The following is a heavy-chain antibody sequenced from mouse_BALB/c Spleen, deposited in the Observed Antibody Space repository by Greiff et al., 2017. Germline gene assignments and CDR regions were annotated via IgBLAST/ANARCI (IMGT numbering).Heavy chain of an antibody. CDR3: TRGVYGSSQIVFAY. CDR2: IRLKSNNYAT. CDR1: GFTFSNYW. Sequence: DVKLQESGGGLVQPGGSMKLSCVASGFTFSNYWMNWVRQSPEKGLEWVAEIRLKSNNYATHYAESVKGRFTISRDDSKSSVYLQMNNLRAEDTGIYYCTRGVYGSSQIVFAYWGQGTLVTVSA. J-gene: IGHJ3*01. V-gene: IGHV6-6*02. D-gene: IGHD1-1*01.